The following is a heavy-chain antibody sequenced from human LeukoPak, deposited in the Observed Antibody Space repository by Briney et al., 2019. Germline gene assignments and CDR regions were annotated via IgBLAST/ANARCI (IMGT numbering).Heavy chain of an antibody. CDR2: LSGSGGTS. CDR3: AKDRSYVGYNYGCDAFDI. D-gene: IGHD5-18*01. J-gene: IGHJ3*02. CDR1: GFTFSSYA. Sequence: PGGSLRLSCAGSGFTFSSYAMTWVRQAPGKGLEWVSTLSGSGGTSYYADSVKGRFTISRDNSKNTLYLQMNSLRAEDTAVYYCAKDRSYVGYNYGCDAFDIWGQGTMVTVSS. V-gene: IGHV3-23*01.